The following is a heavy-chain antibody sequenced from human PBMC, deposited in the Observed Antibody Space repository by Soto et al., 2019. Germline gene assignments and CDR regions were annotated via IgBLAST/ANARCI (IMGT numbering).Heavy chain of an antibody. J-gene: IGHJ6*02. CDR1: GGSISSGDYY. V-gene: IGHV4-30-4*01. Sequence: SETLSLTCTVSGGSISSGDYYWSWIRQPPGKGLEWIGYIYYSGSTYYNPSLKSRVTISVDTSKNQFSLKLGSVTAADTAVYYCARVSFYVPVMTTGNYYYYGMDVWGQGTTVTVSS. D-gene: IGHD4-4*01. CDR3: ARVSFYVPVMTTGNYYYYGMDV. CDR2: IYYSGST.